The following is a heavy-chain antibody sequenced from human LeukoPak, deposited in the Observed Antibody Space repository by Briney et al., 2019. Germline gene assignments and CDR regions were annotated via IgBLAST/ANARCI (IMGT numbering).Heavy chain of an antibody. CDR2: ISYDGSNK. Sequence: GGSLRLSCAASGFTFSHYAMHWVRQAPGKGLEWVAVISYDGSNKYYADSVRGRFTISRDNSKNTLYLQMNSLRAEDTAVYYCAKVLAVAGNIGYYYGMDVWGQGTTVTVSS. CDR3: AKVLAVAGNIGYYYGMDV. J-gene: IGHJ6*02. CDR1: GFTFSHYA. D-gene: IGHD6-19*01. V-gene: IGHV3-30-3*01.